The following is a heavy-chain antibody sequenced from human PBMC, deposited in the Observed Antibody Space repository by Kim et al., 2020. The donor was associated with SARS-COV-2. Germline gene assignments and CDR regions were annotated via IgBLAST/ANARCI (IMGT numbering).Heavy chain of an antibody. Sequence: ASVKVSCKASGYTFTIYAMHWVRQAPGQRLEWMGWINAGNGNTKYSQKFQGRVTITRDTSASTAYMELSSLRSEDTAVYYCARDLGARNWFDPWGQGTLVTVSS. V-gene: IGHV1-3*01. CDR1: GYTFTIYA. J-gene: IGHJ5*02. CDR2: INAGNGNT. CDR3: ARDLGARNWFDP.